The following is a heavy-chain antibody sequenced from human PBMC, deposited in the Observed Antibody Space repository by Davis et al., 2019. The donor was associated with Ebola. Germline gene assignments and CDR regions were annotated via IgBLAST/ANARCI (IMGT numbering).Heavy chain of an antibody. CDR2: ISGSGDYT. CDR3: TSNRYGLVAVGD. V-gene: IGHV3-23*01. CDR1: GFTFSSYA. Sequence: GESLKISCAASGFTFSSYAMSWVRQAPGKGLEWVSAISGSGDYTYFADSVKGRFTISRDNSKNTMYLQMSSLKTEDTAVYYCTSNRYGLVAVGDWGQGTLVAVSS. D-gene: IGHD5-18*01. J-gene: IGHJ4*02.